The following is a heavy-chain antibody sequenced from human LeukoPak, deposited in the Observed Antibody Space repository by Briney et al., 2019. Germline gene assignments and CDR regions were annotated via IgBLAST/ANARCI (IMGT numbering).Heavy chain of an antibody. CDR3: ARGDDYASFDY. V-gene: IGHV1-18*01. J-gene: IGHJ4*02. Sequence: ASVKVSCKASGYTFTSYDINWVRQAPGQGLEWMGWISAYNGNTNYAQKLQGRVTMTRDTSISTAYMELSRLRSDDTAVYYCARGDDYASFDYWGQGTLVTVSS. CDR2: ISAYNGNT. D-gene: IGHD4-17*01. CDR1: GYTFTSYD.